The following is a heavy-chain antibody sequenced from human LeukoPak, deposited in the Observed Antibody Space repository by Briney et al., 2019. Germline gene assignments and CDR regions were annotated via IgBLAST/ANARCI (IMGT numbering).Heavy chain of an antibody. CDR3: ARAVLGYCSSTSCYYYYGMDV. V-gene: IGHV1-18*01. J-gene: IGHJ6*02. CDR1: GYTFTNYA. CDR2: IRTYNGDT. D-gene: IGHD2-2*01. Sequence: ASVKVSCKASGYTFTNYAISWVRQAPGQGLEWMGCIRTYNGDTNYAQKLQGRVTMTTDTSTSTAYMELRSLRSDDTAVYYCARAVLGYCSSTSCYYYYGMDVWGQGTTVTVSS.